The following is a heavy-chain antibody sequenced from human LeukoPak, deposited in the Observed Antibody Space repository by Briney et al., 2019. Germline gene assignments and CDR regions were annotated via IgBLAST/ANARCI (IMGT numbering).Heavy chain of an antibody. Sequence: TGGSLGLSCAASVFTFRDYAMNWVRQAPGKGLEWVSGISDGGDSTYYADSVKGRFTISRDNIKNMLYLQMNSLRVEDTAIYYCVKTTRPLGAFDYWGQGTLVTVSS. CDR1: VFTFRDYA. CDR3: VKTTRPLGAFDY. CDR2: ISDGGDST. V-gene: IGHV3-23*01. J-gene: IGHJ4*02. D-gene: IGHD7-27*01.